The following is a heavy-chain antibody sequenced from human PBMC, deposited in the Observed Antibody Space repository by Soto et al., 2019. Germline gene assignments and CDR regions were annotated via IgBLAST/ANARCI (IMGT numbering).Heavy chain of an antibody. V-gene: IGHV4-30-2*01. D-gene: IGHD1-26*01. CDR3: ARNLLGNLDY. J-gene: IGHJ4*02. Sequence: QLQLQESGSRLVKPSQTLSLICDVSGGSIGSGGHSWSWIRQPPGKGLEWIGYIYHSGSTYYHPSLKSRSTISIDRSKNQFSLKLNSVTAADTAVYYCARNLLGNLDYWGQGTLVTVSS. CDR2: IYHSGST. CDR1: GGSIGSGGHS.